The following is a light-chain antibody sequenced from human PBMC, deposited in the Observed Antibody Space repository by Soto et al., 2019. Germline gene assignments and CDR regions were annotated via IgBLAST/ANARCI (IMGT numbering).Light chain of an antibody. CDR1: SSDVGGYNY. J-gene: IGLJ1*01. Sequence: QSALTQPASVSGSPGQSITISCTGTSSDVGGYNYVSWYQQHPGKAPKLMIYEVSNRPSGVSNRFSGSKSGNTASLTISGLQDEDEADYYCSSYTSSSIDYVFGTGTKLT. CDR2: EVS. CDR3: SSYTSSSIDYV. V-gene: IGLV2-14*01.